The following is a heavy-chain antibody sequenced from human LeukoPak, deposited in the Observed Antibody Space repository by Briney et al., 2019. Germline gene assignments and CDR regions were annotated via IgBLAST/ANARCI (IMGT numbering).Heavy chain of an antibody. CDR3: AGHRSVVTVPRKYYFDY. V-gene: IGHV4-34*01. CDR2: INHSGRT. J-gene: IGHJ4*02. D-gene: IGHD2-21*02. CDR1: GGSFTGYY. Sequence: SETLSLTCALHGGSFTGYYCSWLRHPPGKGLQWIGEINHSGRTNYNPSLKSRVTISVDTSKNQFSLKLSSVTAADTAVYYCAGHRSVVTVPRKYYFDYWGQGTLVTVSS.